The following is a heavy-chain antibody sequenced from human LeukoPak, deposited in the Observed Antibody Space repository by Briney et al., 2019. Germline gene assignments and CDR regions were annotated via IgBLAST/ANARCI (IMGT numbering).Heavy chain of an antibody. J-gene: IGHJ4*02. D-gene: IGHD5-18*01. Sequence: GTSLRLSCAASGFTSTSYGMHWVRQAPGKGLEWVALIWYDGSNKYYADSVRGRFTISRDNSKNTLYLQMNSLRAEDTAVYYCARDRGYSYAHPLDYWGQGTLVTVSS. CDR3: ARDRGYSYAHPLDY. V-gene: IGHV3-33*01. CDR1: GFTSTSYG. CDR2: IWYDGSNK.